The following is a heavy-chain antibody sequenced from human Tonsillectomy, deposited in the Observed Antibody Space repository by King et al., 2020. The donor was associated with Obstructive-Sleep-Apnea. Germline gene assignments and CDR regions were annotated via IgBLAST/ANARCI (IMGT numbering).Heavy chain of an antibody. D-gene: IGHD6-6*01. CDR1: GGSISSSSYY. CDR2: IYYSGST. CDR3: ATIAARPYGLAV. Sequence: QLQESGPGLVKPSETLSLTCTVSGGSISSSSYYWGWIRQPPGKGLEWIGSIYYSGSTYYNPSLKSRVTISVDTSKNQFSLRLSSVTAADTAGYYCATIAARPYGLAVWGQGTTVTVSS. J-gene: IGHJ6*02. V-gene: IGHV4-39*07.